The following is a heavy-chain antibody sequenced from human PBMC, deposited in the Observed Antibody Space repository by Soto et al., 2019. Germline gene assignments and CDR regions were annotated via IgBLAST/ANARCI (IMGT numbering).Heavy chain of an antibody. CDR3: TGVLSKTAGYYFDF. J-gene: IGHJ4*02. CDR1: GFSFSRYG. V-gene: IGHV3-33*01. Sequence: QEQLVESGGGVVKPGGTLKLSCAASGFSFSRYGIHWVRQTPGKGLEWVAVIWYDGSNQYYADFVKGRFTISRDNFKNMALLQLSSLRAEDSAVYYATGVLSKTAGYYFDFWGQGTLVTVSS. D-gene: IGHD1-1*01. CDR2: IWYDGSNQ.